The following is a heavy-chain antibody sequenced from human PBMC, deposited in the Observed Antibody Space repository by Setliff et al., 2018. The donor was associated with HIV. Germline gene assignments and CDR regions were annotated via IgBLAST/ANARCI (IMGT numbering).Heavy chain of an antibody. CDR1: GFTFSDYY. Sequence: GGSLRLSCAASGFTFSDYYMSWIRQAPGKGLVWVSSMNSDGSRTTYADSVKGRFTISRDNAKKMLYVQMNSLRAEDTAVYYCAREAVWSDAFDIWGQGTMVTVSS. CDR3: AREAVWSDAFDI. V-gene: IGHV3-74*03. J-gene: IGHJ3*02. D-gene: IGHD1-1*01. CDR2: MNSDGSRT.